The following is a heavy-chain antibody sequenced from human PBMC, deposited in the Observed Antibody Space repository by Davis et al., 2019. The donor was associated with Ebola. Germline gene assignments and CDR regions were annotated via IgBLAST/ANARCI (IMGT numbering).Heavy chain of an antibody. J-gene: IGHJ4*02. V-gene: IGHV3-33*01. Sequence: GESLKISCEASGFTFSSYGMHWVRQAPGKGLEWVAVIWYDGSNKYYAASVKGRFTISRDNSKNTLYLQMNSLRAEDTAVYYCARERWLSSYYFDYWGQGTLVTVSS. CDR2: IWYDGSNK. CDR3: ARERWLSSYYFDY. CDR1: GFTFSSYG. D-gene: IGHD5-24*01.